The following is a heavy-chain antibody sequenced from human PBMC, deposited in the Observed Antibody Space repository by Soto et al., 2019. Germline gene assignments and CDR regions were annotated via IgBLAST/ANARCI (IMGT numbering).Heavy chain of an antibody. CDR3: AKMRITIFGVVTGGMDV. D-gene: IGHD3-3*01. CDR2: ISGSGGST. J-gene: IGHJ6*02. CDR1: GFTFSSYA. V-gene: IGHV3-23*01. Sequence: GGSVRLSCAGSGFTFSSYAMSWVRQAPGKGLEWVSAISGSGGSTYYADSVKGRFTISRDNSKNTLYLQMNSLRADDTAVYYCAKMRITIFGVVTGGMDVWGQGTTVTVSS.